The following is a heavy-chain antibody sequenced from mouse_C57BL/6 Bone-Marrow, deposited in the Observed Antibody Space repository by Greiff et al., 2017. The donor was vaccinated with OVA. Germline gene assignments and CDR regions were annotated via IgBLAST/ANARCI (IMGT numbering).Heavy chain of an antibody. CDR2: INPNYGTT. CDR1: GYSFTDYN. CDR3: ARCDITMVVANYFDY. D-gene: IGHD1-1*01. Sequence: VQLQQSGPELVKPGASVKISCKASGYSFTDYNMHWVKQSNGKSLEWIGVINPNYGTTSYNQKFKGKATLTLDHSSSTAYMQLNSLTSEDSAVYICARCDITMVVANYFDYWGQGTTLPVSS. J-gene: IGHJ2*01. V-gene: IGHV1-39*01.